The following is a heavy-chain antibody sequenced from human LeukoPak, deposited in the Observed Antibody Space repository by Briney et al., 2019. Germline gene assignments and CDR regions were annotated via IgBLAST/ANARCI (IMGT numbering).Heavy chain of an antibody. CDR3: ARSNGFYYMDV. J-gene: IGHJ6*03. V-gene: IGHV3-21*04. CDR2: ITSGSSYI. D-gene: IGHD2-8*01. Sequence: GGSLRLSCAASGFTFSSYNMNWVRQAPGKGLEWVSSITSGSSYIYYADSVKGRFTISRDNAKNSLYLQMNSLRAEDTALYYCARSNGFYYMDVWGKGTTVTVSS. CDR1: GFTFSSYN.